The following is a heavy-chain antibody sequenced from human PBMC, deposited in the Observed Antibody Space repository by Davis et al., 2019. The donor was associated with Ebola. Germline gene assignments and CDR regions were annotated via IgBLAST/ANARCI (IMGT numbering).Heavy chain of an antibody. Sequence: AASVKVSCKASGGTFSSYAISWVRQAPGQGLEWMGRIIPILGIANYAQKFQGRVTITADKSTSTAYMELSSLRSEDTAVYYCARDSPKYDSSGYLDYWGQGTLVTVSS. CDR2: IIPILGIA. D-gene: IGHD3-22*01. CDR1: GGTFSSYA. V-gene: IGHV1-69*04. CDR3: ARDSPKYDSSGYLDY. J-gene: IGHJ4*02.